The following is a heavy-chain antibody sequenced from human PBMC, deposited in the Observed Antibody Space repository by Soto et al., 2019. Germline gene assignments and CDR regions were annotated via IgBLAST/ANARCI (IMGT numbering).Heavy chain of an antibody. V-gene: IGHV4-59*01. CDR1: GGSISSYY. D-gene: IGHD3-22*01. CDR2: IYYSGST. Sequence: SETLSLTCTVSGGSISSYYWSWIRQPPGKGLEWIGYIYYSGSTNYNPSLKSRVTISVDTSKNQFSLKLSSVTAADTAVYYCARMRRYYDSSVGFDYWGQGTLVTVSS. CDR3: ARMRRYYDSSVGFDY. J-gene: IGHJ4*02.